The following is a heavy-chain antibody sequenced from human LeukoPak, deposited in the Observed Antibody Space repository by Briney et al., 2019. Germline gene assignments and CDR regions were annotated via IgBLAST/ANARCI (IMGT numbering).Heavy chain of an antibody. D-gene: IGHD3-22*01. Sequence: GGSLRLSCAASGFTFSSYSMNWVRQAPGKGLEWVSSISRSSSYIYYADSVKGRFTISRDNAKNSLYLQMNSLRAEDTAGYYCARSRDYYDSSGYPAWGQGTLVTVSS. CDR2: ISRSSSYI. V-gene: IGHV3-21*01. CDR1: GFTFSSYS. J-gene: IGHJ5*02. CDR3: ARSRDYYDSSGYPA.